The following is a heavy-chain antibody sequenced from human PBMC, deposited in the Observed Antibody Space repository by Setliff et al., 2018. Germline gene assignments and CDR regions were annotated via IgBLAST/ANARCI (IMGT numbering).Heavy chain of an antibody. CDR2: ISNRGST. V-gene: IGHV4-4*02. D-gene: IGHD3-3*01. CDR1: GDSISSSNW. Sequence: SETLSLTCAVSGDSISSSNWWNWVRQPPGKGLEWIGYISNRGSTDYNPSLKSRVTISEDTSRSQFSLKLTSVTTADTAVYYCALSDHYPFYYDYWGLGGSPSPQ. CDR3: ALSDHYPFYYDY. J-gene: IGHJ4*02.